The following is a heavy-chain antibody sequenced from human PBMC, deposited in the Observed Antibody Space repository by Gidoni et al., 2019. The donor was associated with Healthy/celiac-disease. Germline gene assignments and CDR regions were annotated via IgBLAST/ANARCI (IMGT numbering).Heavy chain of an antibody. CDR2: IWYDGSNK. CDR3: ARVTYGDDYSVDY. CDR1: GFTFSSYG. J-gene: IGHJ4*02. V-gene: IGHV3-33*01. D-gene: IGHD4-17*01. Sequence: QVQLVESGGGVVQPGRSLRLSCAASGFTFSSYGMHWVRQAPGKGLEWVAVIWYDGSNKYYADSVKGRFTISRDNSKNTLYLQMNSLRAEDTAVYYCARVTYGDDYSVDYWGQGTLVTVSS.